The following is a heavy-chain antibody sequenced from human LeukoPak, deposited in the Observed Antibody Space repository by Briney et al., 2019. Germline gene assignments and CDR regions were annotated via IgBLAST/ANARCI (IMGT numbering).Heavy chain of an antibody. V-gene: IGHV3-7*03. CDR3: AKGGFGELLYPIDY. D-gene: IGHD3-10*01. J-gene: IGHJ4*02. CDR2: IKQDGGET. CDR1: GFPFSSYW. Sequence: GGSLRLSCAASGFPFSSYWMAWVRQAPGKGLEWVASIKQDGGETFYVDSVKGRFTISRDNAKNSLYLQMNSLRAEDTALYYCAKGGFGELLYPIDYWGQGTLVTVSS.